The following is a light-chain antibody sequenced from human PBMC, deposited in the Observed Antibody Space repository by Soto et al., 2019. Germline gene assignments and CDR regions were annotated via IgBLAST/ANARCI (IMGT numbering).Light chain of an antibody. CDR2: EVN. J-gene: IGLJ3*02. CDR1: SSDVGSYNL. V-gene: IGLV2-23*02. Sequence: QSALTQPASVSGSPGQSITISCTGTSSDVGSYNLVSWYQQHPGKAPKLMIYEVNKRPSGVSNRFSGSKSGNTASLTISGLQVEDEADYYCCSYVGATTWVFGGGTKVTVL. CDR3: CSYVGATTWV.